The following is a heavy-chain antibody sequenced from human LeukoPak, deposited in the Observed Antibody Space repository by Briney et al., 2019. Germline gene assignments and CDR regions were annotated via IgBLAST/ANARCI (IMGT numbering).Heavy chain of an antibody. CDR3: ARGHFGVVLDY. CDR1: GFIFSTYW. Sequence: GGSLRLSCAASGFIFSTYWMTWVRQAPGKGLEWVANIKQDGSETYYVDPVKGRFTISRDNAKKSLYLQMNSLRAEDTAVYYCARGHFGVVLDYWGQGTLVTVSS. CDR2: IKQDGSET. V-gene: IGHV3-7*01. D-gene: IGHD3-3*01. J-gene: IGHJ4*02.